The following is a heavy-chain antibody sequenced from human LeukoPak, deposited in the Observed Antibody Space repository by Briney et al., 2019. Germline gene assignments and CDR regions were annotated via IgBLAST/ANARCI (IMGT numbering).Heavy chain of an antibody. CDR3: AREPSGWYLDY. CDR1: GFTFDDYA. CDR2: ISGSSNYI. V-gene: IGHV3-21*01. D-gene: IGHD6-19*01. J-gene: IGHJ4*02. Sequence: PGGSLRLSCAASGFTFDDYAMHWVRQAPGKGLEWVSYISGSSNYIYYADSVKGRFTISRDPAKSSVYLQMNGLRVEDTALYFCAREPSGWYLDYWGQGTLVTVS.